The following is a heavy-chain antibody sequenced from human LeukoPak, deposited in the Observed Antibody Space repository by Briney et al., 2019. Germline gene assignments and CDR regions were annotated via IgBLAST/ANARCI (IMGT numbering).Heavy chain of an antibody. D-gene: IGHD3-9*01. CDR3: ARSRDYDILTGLDY. CDR2: IYYSGST. Sequence: SETLSLTCTVSGGSISSGDYYWSWIRQPPGKGLEWIGYIYYSGSTYYNPSLKSRVTISVDTSKNQFSLKLSSVTAADTAVYYCARSRDYDILTGLDYWGQGTLVTVSS. CDR1: GGSISSGDYY. V-gene: IGHV4-30-4*01. J-gene: IGHJ4*02.